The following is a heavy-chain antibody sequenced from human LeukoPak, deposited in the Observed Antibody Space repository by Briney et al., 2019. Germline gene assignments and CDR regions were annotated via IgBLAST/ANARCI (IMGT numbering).Heavy chain of an antibody. V-gene: IGHV3-15*01. Sequence: GGSLRLSCAASGFTFTNAWMSWVRQAPGKGLEWVGRIKSKGDGETIDNAATVKGRFTMSRDDSKATLYLQMNSLKAEDTAVYYCTTDLGLTMIRGVIVYWGQGALVTVSS. CDR2: IKSKGDGETI. CDR1: GFTFTNAW. CDR3: TTDLGLTMIRGVIVY. J-gene: IGHJ4*02. D-gene: IGHD3-10*01.